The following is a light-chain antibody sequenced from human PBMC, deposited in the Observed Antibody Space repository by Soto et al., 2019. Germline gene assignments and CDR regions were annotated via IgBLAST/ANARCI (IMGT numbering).Light chain of an antibody. J-gene: IGKJ5*01. CDR3: QQRSNWPPIT. Sequence: EIVLTQSPAPLSVSPGEGSTLSCMASQSVSSYLAWYQQKPGQAPRLLVYDASNRATGIPARFSGGGSGTDFTLTIDNLEPEDFAIYYCQQRSNWPPITFGQGTRLEVK. CDR2: DAS. CDR1: QSVSSY. V-gene: IGKV3-11*01.